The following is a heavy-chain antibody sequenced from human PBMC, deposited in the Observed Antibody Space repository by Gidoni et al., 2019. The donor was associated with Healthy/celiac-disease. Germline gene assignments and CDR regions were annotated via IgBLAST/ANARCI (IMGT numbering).Heavy chain of an antibody. CDR3: ARAITIFGVAWPTRAYNWFDP. Sequence: QVQLQQWGAGLLKPSETLSLTCAVYGGSFSGYYWSWIRQPPGKGLEWIGEINHSGSTNYNPSLKSRVTISVDTSKNQFSLKLSSVTAADTAVYYCARAITIFGVAWPTRAYNWFDPWGQGTLVTVSS. CDR2: INHSGST. V-gene: IGHV4-34*01. CDR1: GGSFSGYY. D-gene: IGHD3-3*01. J-gene: IGHJ5*02.